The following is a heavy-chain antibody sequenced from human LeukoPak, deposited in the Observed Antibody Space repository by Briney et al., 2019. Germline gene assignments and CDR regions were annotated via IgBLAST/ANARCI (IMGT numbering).Heavy chain of an antibody. CDR2: ISYDGSNK. D-gene: IGHD6-19*01. Sequence: PGRSLRLSCAASGFTFSSYGMHWVRQAPGKGLEWVAVISYDGSNKYYADSVKGRFTISRDNSKNTLYLQMNSLRAEDTAVYYCARAEWDSSGWYGGFALDYWGQGTLVTVSS. CDR3: ARAEWDSSGWYGGFALDY. CDR1: GFTFSSYG. J-gene: IGHJ4*02. V-gene: IGHV3-30*03.